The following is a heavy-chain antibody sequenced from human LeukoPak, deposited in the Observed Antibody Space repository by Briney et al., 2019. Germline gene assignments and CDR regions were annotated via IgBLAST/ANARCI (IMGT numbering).Heavy chain of an antibody. CDR3: ARGISELDY. J-gene: IGHJ4*02. CDR2: ISGSGNTI. Sequence: PGGSLRLSCAASGFTFIRFPMTWVRQAPGKGLEWISLISGSGNTIYYADSVKGRFAISRDNAKSSLYLQMNSLRAEDTAVYYCARGISELDYWGQGTLVTVSS. D-gene: IGHD1-26*01. V-gene: IGHV3-48*04. CDR1: GFTFIRFP.